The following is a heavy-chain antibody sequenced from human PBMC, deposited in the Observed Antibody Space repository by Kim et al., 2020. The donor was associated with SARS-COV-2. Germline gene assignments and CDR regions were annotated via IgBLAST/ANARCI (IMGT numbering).Heavy chain of an antibody. V-gene: IGHV3-21*01. CDR1: GFTFSSYS. CDR3: ARDGGVTASDAFDI. D-gene: IGHD2-21*02. J-gene: IGHJ3*02. Sequence: GGSLRLSCAASGFTFSSYSMNWVRQAPGKGLEWVSSISSSSSYIYYADSVKGRFTISRDNAKNSLYLQMNSLRAEDTAVYYCARDGGVTASDAFDIWGQGTMVTVSS. CDR2: ISSSSSYI.